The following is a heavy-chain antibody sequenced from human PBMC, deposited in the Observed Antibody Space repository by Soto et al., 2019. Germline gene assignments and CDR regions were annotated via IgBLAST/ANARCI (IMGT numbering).Heavy chain of an antibody. CDR2: ISGSGGST. CDR3: AKAGDIVVVPAAIGYYYYGMDV. Sequence: SLRLSCAASGFPFSSYAMSWVRQAPGKGLEWVSAISGSGGSTYYADSVKGRFTISRDNSKNTLYLQMNSLRAEDTAVYYCAKAGDIVVVPAAIGYYYYGMDVWGQGTTVTVSS. J-gene: IGHJ6*02. CDR1: GFPFSSYA. V-gene: IGHV3-23*01. D-gene: IGHD2-2*01.